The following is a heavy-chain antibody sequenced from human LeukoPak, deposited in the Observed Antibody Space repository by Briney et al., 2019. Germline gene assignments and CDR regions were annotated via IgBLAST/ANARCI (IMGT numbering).Heavy chain of an antibody. J-gene: IGHJ5*02. CDR1: GYTFTSYG. Sequence: ASVKVSCKASGYTFTSYGISWVRQAPGQGLEWMGWINPNSGGTNYAQKFQDRVTMTRDTSISTAYMELSRLRSDDTAVYYCATLGYSGYDFIGSWGQGTLVTVSS. CDR2: INPNSGGT. CDR3: ATLGYSGYDFIGS. V-gene: IGHV1-2*02. D-gene: IGHD5-12*01.